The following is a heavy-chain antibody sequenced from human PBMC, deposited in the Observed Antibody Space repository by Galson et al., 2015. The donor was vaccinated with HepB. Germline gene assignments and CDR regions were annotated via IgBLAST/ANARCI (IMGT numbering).Heavy chain of an antibody. Sequence: SVKVSCKASGYTFTGYYMHWVRQAPGQGLEWMGWINPNSGGTNYAQKFQGWVTMTRDTSISTAYMELSRLRSDDTAVYYCARGDFLHCSSTSCSLGYYGMDVWGQGTTVTVSS. V-gene: IGHV1-2*04. J-gene: IGHJ6*02. D-gene: IGHD2-2*01. CDR1: GYTFTGYY. CDR2: INPNSGGT. CDR3: ARGDFLHCSSTSCSLGYYGMDV.